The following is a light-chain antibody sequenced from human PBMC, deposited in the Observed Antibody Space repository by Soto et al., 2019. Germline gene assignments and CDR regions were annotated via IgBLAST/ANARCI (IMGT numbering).Light chain of an antibody. CDR2: AAS. V-gene: IGKV1-6*01. J-gene: IGKJ1*01. CDR3: LQDYNYPWT. CDR1: RYIRSD. Sequence: GDRVTITCRASRYIRSDLSWYQRRPGQAPKVLIYAASSLQSGVPSRFSGSGSGTDFTLTISSLQPEDFATYYCLQDYNYPWTFGQGTKVDIK.